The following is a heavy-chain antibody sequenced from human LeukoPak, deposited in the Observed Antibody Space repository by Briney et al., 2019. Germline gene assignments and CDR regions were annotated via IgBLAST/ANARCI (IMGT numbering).Heavy chain of an antibody. J-gene: IGHJ4*02. CDR2: ISGSGGST. D-gene: IGHD5-12*01. Sequence: GGSLRLSCAVSGFTFSSYVMSWVRQAPGKGLEWVSVISGSGGSTFYADSVKGRFTISRDNSKNTLYIQMNSLRAEATAVYYCARSRGYSGYDYLDHWGQGTLVTVSS. V-gene: IGHV3-23*01. CDR1: GFTFSSYV. CDR3: ARSRGYSGYDYLDH.